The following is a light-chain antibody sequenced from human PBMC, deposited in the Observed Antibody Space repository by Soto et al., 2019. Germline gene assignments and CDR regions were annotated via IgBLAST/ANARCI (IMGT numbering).Light chain of an antibody. Sequence: ILLTQSPSSLSASVGARVTITCRASQGIDTSLAWYQQKKGKAPKLLIYAPSNFQSGVPSRFRGSGSGTHFTLTISRLQSEDFEVYYCHQYDNWPKTFGQGTRLEIK. CDR3: HQYDNWPKT. CDR1: QGIDTS. J-gene: IGKJ5*01. CDR2: APS. V-gene: IGKV1-9*01.